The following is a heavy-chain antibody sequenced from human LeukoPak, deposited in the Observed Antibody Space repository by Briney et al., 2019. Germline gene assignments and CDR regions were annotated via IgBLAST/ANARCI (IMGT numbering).Heavy chain of an antibody. V-gene: IGHV3-21*01. CDR3: ARDRWMAVAGTDYFDY. D-gene: IGHD6-19*01. Sequence: GGSLRLSCAASGFTFSSYSMNWVRQAPGKGLGWVSSISSSSSYIYYADSVKGRFTISRDNAKNSLYLQMNSLRAEDTAVYYCARDRWMAVAGTDYFDYWGQGTLVTVSS. CDR1: GFTFSSYS. J-gene: IGHJ4*02. CDR2: ISSSSSYI.